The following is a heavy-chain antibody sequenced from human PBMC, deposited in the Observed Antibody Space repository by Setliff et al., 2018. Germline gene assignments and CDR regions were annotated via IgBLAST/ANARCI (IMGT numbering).Heavy chain of an antibody. CDR3: ASFLSNFSRPLDY. CDR1: GGTFSSYA. CDR2: ISAYNGNT. J-gene: IGHJ4*02. Sequence: ASVKVSCKASGGTFSSYAISWVRQAPGQGLEWMGWISAYNGNTNYAQKLQGRVTMTTDTSTSTAYMELRSLRSDDTAVYYCASFLSNFSRPLDYWGQGSLVTVSS. D-gene: IGHD2-21*01. V-gene: IGHV1-18*01.